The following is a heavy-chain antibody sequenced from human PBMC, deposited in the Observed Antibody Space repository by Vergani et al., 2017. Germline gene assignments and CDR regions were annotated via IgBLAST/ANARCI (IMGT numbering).Heavy chain of an antibody. J-gene: IGHJ6*02. CDR1: GFTFDDYA. V-gene: IGHV3-20*01. CDR3: AGGGLRVSVLAGTDYYYYGMDV. CDR2: IDWNGGST. Sequence: EVQLVESGGGVVRPGGSLRLSCAASGFTFDDYAMSWVRLAPGKGLEWVSGIDWNGGSTGYAGSVKGRFTISRDNAKNSLYLQMNSLKAEDTALYHCAGGGLRVSVLAGTDYYYYGMDVWGQGTAVTVS. D-gene: IGHD1-14*01.